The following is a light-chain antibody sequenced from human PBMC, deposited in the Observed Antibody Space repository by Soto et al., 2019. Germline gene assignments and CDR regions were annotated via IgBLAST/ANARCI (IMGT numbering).Light chain of an antibody. CDR1: SSDIGSNNG. V-gene: IGLV2-18*02. Sequence: QSALTQPPSVSGSPGQSVTISCTGTSSDIGSNNGVSWYQQPPGTAPKLILYDGSTRPSGVPDRFSGSKSGNTASLTISGLQAEDEADYYCNSYPISGTYVFGTGTKLTVL. CDR2: DGS. CDR3: NSYPISGTYV. J-gene: IGLJ1*01.